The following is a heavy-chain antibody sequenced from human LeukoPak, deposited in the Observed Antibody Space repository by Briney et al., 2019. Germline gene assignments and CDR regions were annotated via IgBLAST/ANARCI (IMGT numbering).Heavy chain of an antibody. D-gene: IGHD2-15*01. CDR3: ATWRCSGGSCYSLPYYYSMDV. J-gene: IGHJ6*02. Sequence: ASVKVPCKVSGYTLTELSMHWVRQAPGKGLEWMGGFDPEDGETIYAQKFQGRVTMTEDTSTDTAYMELSSLRSEDTAVYYCATWRCSGGSCYSLPYYYSMDVWGQGTTVTVSS. V-gene: IGHV1-24*01. CDR2: FDPEDGET. CDR1: GYTLTELS.